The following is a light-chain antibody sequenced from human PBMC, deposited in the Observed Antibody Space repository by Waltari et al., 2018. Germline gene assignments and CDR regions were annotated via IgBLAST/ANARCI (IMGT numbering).Light chain of an antibody. CDR3: QQYGNSPET. CDR1: QSVRSNY. Sequence: EIVLTQSPGTLSLSPGERATLACRASQSVRSNYLAWYQQKPGQAPRLLIYGASTRATGTPDRFSGSGFGTDFTLTVSRLESEDFAVYYCQQYGNSPETFDQGTKVEIK. CDR2: GAS. V-gene: IGKV3-20*01. J-gene: IGKJ1*01.